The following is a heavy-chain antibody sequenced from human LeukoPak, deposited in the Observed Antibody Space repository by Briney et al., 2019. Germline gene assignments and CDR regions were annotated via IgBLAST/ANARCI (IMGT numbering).Heavy chain of an antibody. J-gene: IGHJ4*02. Sequence: GGSLRLSCAASGFTVSNAWMNWVRQAPGKGLEWVGRIKSKTDGGTTDYAAPVKGRFTISRDDSKITLFLQMNSLKTEDTAVYYCTHYTVTTSFDYWGQGTLVTVSS. V-gene: IGHV3-15*07. CDR1: GFTVSNAW. CDR3: THYTVTTSFDY. CDR2: IKSKTDGGTT. D-gene: IGHD4-11*01.